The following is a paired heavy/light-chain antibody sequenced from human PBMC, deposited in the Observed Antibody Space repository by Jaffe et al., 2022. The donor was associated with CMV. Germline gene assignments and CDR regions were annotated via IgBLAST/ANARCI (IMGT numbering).Heavy chain of an antibody. J-gene: IGHJ5*02. D-gene: IGHD3-10*01. V-gene: IGHV3-23*01. Sequence: EVQLLGSGGGLVQPGGSLRVTCAGSGLTFSDHDIMWVRQAPGKGLEWVSTDFINSGRTDYADSVKGRFTVSRDNSKSTVYVQMNSLRAEDTATYYCALYRPERYYRGLASWGQGTLVTVSP. CDR2: DFINSGRT. CDR1: GLTFSDHD. CDR3: ALYRPERYYRGLAS.
Light chain of an antibody. V-gene: IGKV2-28*01. CDR3: MQALEPPTT. CDR2: LGS. CDR1: QSLLHSDAKNY. Sequence: EIVMTQSPLSLPVTPGEPASISCRSSQSLLHSDAKNYLDWYLQKPGQSPQLLIYLGSIRASGVPDRFSGSGSGTDFTLKVSRVEAEDVGVYYCMQALEPPTTFGQGTKVEIK. J-gene: IGKJ1*01.